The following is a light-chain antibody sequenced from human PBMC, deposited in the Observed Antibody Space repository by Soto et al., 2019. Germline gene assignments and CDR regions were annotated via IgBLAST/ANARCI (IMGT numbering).Light chain of an antibody. V-gene: IGLV2-14*01. CDR3: CSYATKNTWV. CDR1: NSDVGAYNY. J-gene: IGLJ3*02. CDR2: EVN. Sequence: QSALTQPASVSGSPGQSITISCTGTNSDVGAYNYVSWYQQHPGKAPKLIIYEVNDRPSGVSTRFSASKSGNTASLTISGLQPDDEADYYCCSYATKNTWVFGGGTKLTVL.